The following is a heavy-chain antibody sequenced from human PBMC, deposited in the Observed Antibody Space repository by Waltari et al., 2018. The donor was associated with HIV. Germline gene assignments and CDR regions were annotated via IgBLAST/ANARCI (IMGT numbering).Heavy chain of an antibody. CDR3: ARRGGRSSPLGY. D-gene: IGHD6-13*01. J-gene: IGHJ4*02. Sequence: EVQLVESGGGLVQPGGSLRLSCAASGFTFSSYWMSWVRQAPGKGLGWGGNIKQDGSEIYYVDSVKGRFTISRDNAKNSLYLQMNSLRAEDTAVYFCARRGGRSSPLGYWGQGTLVTVSS. CDR1: GFTFSSYW. V-gene: IGHV3-7*01. CDR2: IKQDGSEI.